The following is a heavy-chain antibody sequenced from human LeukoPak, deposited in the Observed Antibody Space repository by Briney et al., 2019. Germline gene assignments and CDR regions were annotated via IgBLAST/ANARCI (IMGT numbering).Heavy chain of an antibody. V-gene: IGHV4-34*01. CDR2: INHSGST. D-gene: IGHD3-3*01. J-gene: IGHJ6*03. CDR3: ARDYDFWRGHYYYYMDV. CDR1: GGSFSGYY. Sequence: SETLSLTCAVYGGSFSGYYWSWIRQPPGKGLEWTGEINHSGSTNYNPSLKSRVTISVDTSKNQFSLKLSSVTAADTAVYYCARDYDFWRGHYYYYMDVWGKGTTVTVSS.